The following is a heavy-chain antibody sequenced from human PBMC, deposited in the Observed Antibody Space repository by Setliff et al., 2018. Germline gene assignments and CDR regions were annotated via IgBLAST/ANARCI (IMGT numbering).Heavy chain of an antibody. CDR2: ISAYNGNT. Sequence: ASVKVSCKASGDTFSSSAISWVRQAPGQGLEWMGGISAYNGNTNYAQKLQGRVTMTTDTSTSTAYMELRSLRSDDTAVYYCARAEYTSSSLYYYMDVWGKGTTVTVSS. J-gene: IGHJ6*03. V-gene: IGHV1-18*01. CDR1: GDTFSSSA. CDR3: ARAEYTSSSLYYYMDV. D-gene: IGHD6-6*01.